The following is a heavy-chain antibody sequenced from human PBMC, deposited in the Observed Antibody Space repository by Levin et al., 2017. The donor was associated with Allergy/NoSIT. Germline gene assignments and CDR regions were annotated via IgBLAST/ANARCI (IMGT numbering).Heavy chain of an antibody. D-gene: IGHD5-18*01. J-gene: IGHJ4*02. V-gene: IGHV3-9*01. Sequence: SLKISCEASGFTFDDYAMHWVRQAPGKGLEWVSSITWNSGTIGYADSVKGRFTISRDNAKNSLYLQMNSLRPEDTALYYCAKDKRGGYSYGSPDYWGQGTLVTVSS. CDR3: AKDKRGGYSYGSPDY. CDR1: GFTFDDYA. CDR2: ITWNSGTI.